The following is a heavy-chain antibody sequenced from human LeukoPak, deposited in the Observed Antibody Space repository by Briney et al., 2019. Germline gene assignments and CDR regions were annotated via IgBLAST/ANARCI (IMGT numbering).Heavy chain of an antibody. D-gene: IGHD3-3*01. V-gene: IGHV1-69*02. CDR3: ARGTTIFGVVIIASY. J-gene: IGHJ4*02. CDR1: GGTFSSYT. CDR2: IIPILGIA. Sequence: GASVKVSCKASGGTFSSYTISWVRQAPGQGLEWMGRIIPILGIANYAQKFQGSVTITADKSTSTAYMELSSLRSEDTAVYYCARGTTIFGVVIIASYWGQGTLVTVSS.